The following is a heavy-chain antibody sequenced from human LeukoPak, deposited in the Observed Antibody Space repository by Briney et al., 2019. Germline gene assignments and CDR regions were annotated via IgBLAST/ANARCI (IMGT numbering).Heavy chain of an antibody. V-gene: IGHV3-30*04. J-gene: IGHJ4*02. D-gene: IGHD3-10*01. CDR1: GFTFSSYA. Sequence: GGSLRLSSAASGFTFSSYAMHWVRQAPGKGLEWGAAISYDGSNKYYADSVKGRFTISRDNSKNTLYLQMNSLIAEDTAVYCCAGGTRFGEFFDYWGQGTLVTVSS. CDR3: AGGTRFGEFFDY. CDR2: ISYDGSNK.